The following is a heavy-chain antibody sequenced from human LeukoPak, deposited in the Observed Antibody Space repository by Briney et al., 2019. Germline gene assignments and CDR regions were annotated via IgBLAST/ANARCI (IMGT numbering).Heavy chain of an antibody. CDR3: ARSYGSGSYPLDY. CDR2: MNPNSGNT. J-gene: IGHJ4*02. D-gene: IGHD3-10*01. V-gene: IGHV1-8*01. Sequence: GATVKLSCGSSGYTFTRYYINWVRQASGKGLECMGWMNPNSGNTGYAQEFQGRVTMTRNTSISTAYMELSSLGSEDTAVYYCARSYGSGSYPLDYWGQGTLVTVSS. CDR1: GYTFTRYY.